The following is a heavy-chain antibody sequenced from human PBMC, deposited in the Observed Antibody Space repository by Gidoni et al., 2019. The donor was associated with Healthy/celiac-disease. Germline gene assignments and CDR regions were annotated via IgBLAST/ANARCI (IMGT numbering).Heavy chain of an antibody. CDR2: ISGSGGST. CDR3: ASAYSSSWYPYYFDY. CDR1: VFTFSRYA. J-gene: IGHJ4*02. D-gene: IGHD6-13*01. V-gene: IGHV3-23*01. Sequence: EVQLLESGGGLVQPGGSLRLSCAASVFTFSRYAMSWVRQAPGKGLEWVSAISGSGGSTYYADSVKGRFTISRDNSKNTLYLQMNSLRAEDTAVYYCASAYSSSWYPYYFDYWGQGTLVTVSS.